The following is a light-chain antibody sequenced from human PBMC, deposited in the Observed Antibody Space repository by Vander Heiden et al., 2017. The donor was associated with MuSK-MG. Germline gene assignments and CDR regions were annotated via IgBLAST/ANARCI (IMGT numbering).Light chain of an antibody. Sequence: SYELTQPPSVSVSPGQTATITCSGDKLGDKYVSWHQRQPGQTPVTVIYQDHKRPSGISERFSGSNSGNVATLTISETQTVDGADYYCQARDSSDGRVFGGGTKLTVL. CDR3: QARDSSDGRV. CDR1: KLGDKY. V-gene: IGLV3-1*01. CDR2: QDH. J-gene: IGLJ3*02.